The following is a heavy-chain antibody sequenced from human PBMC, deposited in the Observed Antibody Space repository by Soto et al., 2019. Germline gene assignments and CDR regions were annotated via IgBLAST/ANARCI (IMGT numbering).Heavy chain of an antibody. CDR1: GGSISSSNYF. Sequence: PSETLSLTCTVSGGSISSSNYFWGWIRQPPGKGLEWIGSIYYSGSIYYNPSLKSRVTISVDTPKNQFSLKLSSVTAAETAVYYCARQSSGWYNWFDPWGQGTLVTVSS. D-gene: IGHD6-19*01. V-gene: IGHV4-39*01. CDR2: IYYSGSI. J-gene: IGHJ5*02. CDR3: ARQSSGWYNWFDP.